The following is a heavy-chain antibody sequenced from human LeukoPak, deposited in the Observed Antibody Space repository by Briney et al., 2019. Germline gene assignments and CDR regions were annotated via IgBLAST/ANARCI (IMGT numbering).Heavy chain of an antibody. J-gene: IGHJ5*02. D-gene: IGHD3-10*01. Sequence: ASVKVSCKASGGTFSSYAISWVRQAPGQGLEWMGGIIPIFGTANYAQKFQGRVTITADKSTSTAYMELSRLRSDDTAVYYCARPFLYGSGSYGFDPWGQGTLVTVSS. CDR1: GGTFSSYA. CDR2: IIPIFGTA. V-gene: IGHV1-69*06. CDR3: ARPFLYGSGSYGFDP.